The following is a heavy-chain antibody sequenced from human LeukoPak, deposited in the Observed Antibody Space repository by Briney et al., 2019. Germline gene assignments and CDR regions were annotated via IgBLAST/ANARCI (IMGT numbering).Heavy chain of an antibody. CDR1: GGSISSFY. CDR3: ARKVGMSFNY. J-gene: IGHJ4*02. Sequence: SETLSHTCTVSGGSISSFYWSWIRQPPGKGLEWIGFMYYSGSTNYNPSFKTRVTISVDTSKNQLSLNLSSVTAADTAVYYCARKVGMSFNYWGQATLATVSS. D-gene: IGHD2-21*01. V-gene: IGHV4-59*08. CDR2: MYYSGST.